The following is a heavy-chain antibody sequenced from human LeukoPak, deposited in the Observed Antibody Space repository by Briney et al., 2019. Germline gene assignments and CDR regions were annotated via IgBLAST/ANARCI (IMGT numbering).Heavy chain of an antibody. CDR1: GFTFSSYV. V-gene: IGHV3-30*04. CDR3: ARDYGSYYDILTGYGNWFDP. CDR2: ISNDGSNK. J-gene: IGHJ5*02. Sequence: PGGSLRLSCAASGFTFSSYVMHWVRQAPGKGLEWVAVISNDGSNKYNADSVKGRFTISRDNLKNTVYLQMNSLRSEDTAVYYCARDYGSYYDILTGYGNWFDPWGQGTLVTVSS. D-gene: IGHD3-9*01.